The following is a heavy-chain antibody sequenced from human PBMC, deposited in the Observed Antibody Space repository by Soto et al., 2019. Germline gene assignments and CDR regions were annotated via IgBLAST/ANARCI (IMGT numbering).Heavy chain of an antibody. Sequence: GKVAGNPAGYTFSSYDINWVRQASGQGLEWMGWMNPKNGNAGYAQKFQGRVTLTRDISISTAYMDLSSMRSEDTAVYYCVSRFAIDVWGQETTAPV. D-gene: IGHD3-16*01. CDR3: VSRFAIDV. CDR2: MNPKNGNA. J-gene: IGHJ6*01. V-gene: IGHV1-8*01. CDR1: GYTFSSYD.